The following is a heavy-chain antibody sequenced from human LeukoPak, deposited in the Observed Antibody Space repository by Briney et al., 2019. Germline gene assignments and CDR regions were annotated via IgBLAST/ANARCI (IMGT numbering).Heavy chain of an antibody. CDR1: GGSFSGYY. J-gene: IGHJ2*01. D-gene: IGHD2-15*01. V-gene: IGHV4-34*01. Sequence: SETLSLTCAVYGGSFSGYYWSWIRQPPGKGLERIGEINHSGSTNYNPSLKSRVTISVDTSKNQFSLKLRSVSTADTAVYYCARRRVVVVAATVPSLKRYWYFDLWGRGTLVTVSS. CDR2: INHSGST. CDR3: ARRRVVVVAATVPSLKRYWYFDL.